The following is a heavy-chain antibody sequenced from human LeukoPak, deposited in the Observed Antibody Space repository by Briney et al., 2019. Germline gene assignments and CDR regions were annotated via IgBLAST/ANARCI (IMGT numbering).Heavy chain of an antibody. J-gene: IGHJ4*02. CDR2: ISGLSTYI. D-gene: IGHD3/OR15-3a*01. V-gene: IGHV3-21*04. CDR1: GFTFNTYS. Sequence: GGSLILSCAASGFTFNTYSMNWVRQAPGKGLEWVSSISGLSTYIYYPDSMKGRFTISRDNAKNSLFLQVSSLRAEDTAVYFCARSAGTGGPYYFDYWGQGSLVTVSS. CDR3: ARSAGTGGPYYFDY.